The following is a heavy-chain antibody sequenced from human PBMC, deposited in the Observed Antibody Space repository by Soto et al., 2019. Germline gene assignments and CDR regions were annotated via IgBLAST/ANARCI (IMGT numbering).Heavy chain of an antibody. D-gene: IGHD1-20*01. CDR3: ARGVNNFNWFDP. CDR2: ISAYNGNT. Sequence: ASVKVSCKASGYTFTSYGISWVRQAPGQGLEWMGWISAYNGNTNYAQKLQGRATMTTDTSTSTAYMELRGLRSDDTAVYYCARGVNNFNWFDPWGQGTLVTVSS. CDR1: GYTFTSYG. J-gene: IGHJ5*02. V-gene: IGHV1-18*01.